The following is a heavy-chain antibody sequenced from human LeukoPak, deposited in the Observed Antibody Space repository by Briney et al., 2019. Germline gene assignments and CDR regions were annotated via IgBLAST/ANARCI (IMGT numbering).Heavy chain of an antibody. Sequence: SETLSLTCAVYGGSFSGYYWSWIRQPPRKGLEWIGEINHSGSTNYNPSLKSRVTISVDTSKNQFSLKLSSVTAADTAVYYCARRITMVRGVKYYYYMDVWGKGTTVTVSS. CDR1: GGSFSGYY. D-gene: IGHD3-10*01. J-gene: IGHJ6*03. CDR2: INHSGST. CDR3: ARRITMVRGVKYYYYMDV. V-gene: IGHV4-34*01.